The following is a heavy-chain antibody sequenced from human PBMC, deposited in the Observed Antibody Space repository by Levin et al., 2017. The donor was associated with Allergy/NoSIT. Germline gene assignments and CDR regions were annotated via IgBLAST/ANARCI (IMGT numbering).Heavy chain of an antibody. J-gene: IGHJ6*02. CDR3: TTEHANTLPDYYYGMDV. Sequence: PGGSLRLSCAASGFTFSNAWMSWVRQAPGKGLEWVGRIKSKTDGGTTDYAAPVKGRFTISRDDSKNTLYLQMNSLKTEDTAVYYCTTEHANTLPDYYYGMDVWGQGTTVTVSS. V-gene: IGHV3-15*01. CDR2: IKSKTDGGTT. D-gene: IGHD2-2*01. CDR1: GFTFSNAW.